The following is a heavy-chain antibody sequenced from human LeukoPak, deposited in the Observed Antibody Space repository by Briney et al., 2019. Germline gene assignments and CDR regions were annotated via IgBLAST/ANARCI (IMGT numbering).Heavy chain of an antibody. Sequence: PSGTLSLTCTVSGGSISSSNWWGWVGQPPGKGLEWIGEIYHSGSTNYNPSLKSRVTISVDKSKNQFSLKLSSVTAADTAVYYCARTYDSSGWYNWFDPWGQGTLVTVSS. D-gene: IGHD6-19*01. J-gene: IGHJ5*02. CDR2: IYHSGST. CDR3: ARTYDSSGWYNWFDP. CDR1: GGSISSSNW. V-gene: IGHV4-4*02.